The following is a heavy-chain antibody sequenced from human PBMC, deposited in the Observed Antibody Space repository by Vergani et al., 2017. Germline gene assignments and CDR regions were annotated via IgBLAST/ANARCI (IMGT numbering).Heavy chain of an antibody. CDR2: IMPDGSAT. CDR3: AKSGFVGAFET. Sequence: EVQLVESGGGLVQPGGSLRLSCATSGFVFTDFCMDWVRQTPEKGLEWVANIMPDGSATMYADSLRGRFSISRDNAKNSLHLHMSSLRVEDTAVYFCAKSGFVGAFETWGQGTMVTVSS. CDR1: GFVFTDFC. D-gene: IGHD6-6*01. V-gene: IGHV3-7*01. J-gene: IGHJ3*02.